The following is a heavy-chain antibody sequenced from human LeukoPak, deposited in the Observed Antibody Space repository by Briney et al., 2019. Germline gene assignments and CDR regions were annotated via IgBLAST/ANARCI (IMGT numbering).Heavy chain of an antibody. CDR3: ASRGHRAPFDP. V-gene: IGHV4-4*02. CDR2: IYHSGST. CDR1: GGSISSSNW. Sequence: PSGTLSLTCAVSGGSISSSNWWSWVRQPPGKGLEWIGEIYHSGSTNYNPSLKSRVTISVDTSKNQFSLKLSSVTAADTAVYYCASRGHRAPFDPWGQGTLVTVSS. J-gene: IGHJ5*02.